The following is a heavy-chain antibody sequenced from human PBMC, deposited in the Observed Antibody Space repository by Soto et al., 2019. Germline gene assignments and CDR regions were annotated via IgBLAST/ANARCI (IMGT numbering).Heavy chain of an antibody. J-gene: IGHJ4*02. CDR1: GYTFTSYG. CDR2: ISTYSGNT. Sequence: ASVKVSCKASGYTFTSYGISWVRQAPGQGLEWMGWISTYSGNTDYAQKFQGRITMTTDTSTDTVYMELRSLRSDDTAVYFCARNLFGLTIMGDYWGQGTLVTVS. V-gene: IGHV1-18*04. D-gene: IGHD3-3*01. CDR3: ARNLFGLTIMGDY.